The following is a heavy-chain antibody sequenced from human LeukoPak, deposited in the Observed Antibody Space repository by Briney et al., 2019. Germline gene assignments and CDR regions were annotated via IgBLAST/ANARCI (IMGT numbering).Heavy chain of an antibody. V-gene: IGHV3-23*01. CDR1: GFTFSDYA. CDR2: ISSSGGSA. J-gene: IGHJ1*01. D-gene: IGHD4-17*01. Sequence: GGSLRLSCAAPGFTFSDYAMTWAGHAPGRGLEWVATISSSGGSANSADSVKCRFTISRDNSKNTVYLHMNSLRAGDTAVFFSVKDIGDYGDYSGIWGQGTLVIVSS. CDR3: VKDIGDYGDYSGI.